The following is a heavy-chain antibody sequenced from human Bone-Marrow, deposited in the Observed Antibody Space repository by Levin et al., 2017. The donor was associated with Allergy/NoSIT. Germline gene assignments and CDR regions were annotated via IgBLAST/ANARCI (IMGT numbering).Heavy chain of an antibody. D-gene: IGHD3-22*01. Sequence: SETLSLTCTVSGDSISSGSFYWGWIRQPPGKGLEWIGSIYYSGTIYYNPSLRSRVTISIDTSKSQFSLKLSSVTAADTAVYYCARGGSAYYDSTDYFDYWGQGTLVTVSS. CDR2: IYYSGTI. CDR1: GDSISSGSFY. V-gene: IGHV4-39*07. J-gene: IGHJ4*02. CDR3: ARGGSAYYDSTDYFDY.